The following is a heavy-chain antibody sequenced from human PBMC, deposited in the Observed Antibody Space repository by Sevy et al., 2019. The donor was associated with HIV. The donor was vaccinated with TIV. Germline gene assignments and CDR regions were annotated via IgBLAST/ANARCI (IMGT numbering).Heavy chain of an antibody. Sequence: ASVKVSCKASGYTFVSYCISWVRQAPGQGLEWMGWIGAYNGNIRYAQNIQDRVTMTTDASTSTAYMELRSLRSDDTAVYFCARISTVRGKFNWFDPWGQGTLVTVSS. V-gene: IGHV1-18*01. J-gene: IGHJ5*02. CDR3: ARISTVRGKFNWFDP. CDR1: GYTFVSYC. D-gene: IGHD3-10*01. CDR2: IGAYNGNI.